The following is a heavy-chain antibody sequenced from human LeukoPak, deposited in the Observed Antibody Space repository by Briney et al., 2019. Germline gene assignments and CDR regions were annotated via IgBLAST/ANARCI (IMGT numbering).Heavy chain of an antibody. V-gene: IGHV1-18*01. CDR3: ARDSYSSTTKSCDY. J-gene: IGHJ4*02. D-gene: IGHD6-19*01. Sequence: ASVKVSCKASGYTFTSYDISWVRQAPGPGLEWMGWISTSNGNTNYEQKLQGRVTMTIDTTTSTAYMELRSPRSDDTAVYYCARDSYSSTTKSCDYWGQGTRVIVSS. CDR2: ISTSNGNT. CDR1: GYTFTSYD.